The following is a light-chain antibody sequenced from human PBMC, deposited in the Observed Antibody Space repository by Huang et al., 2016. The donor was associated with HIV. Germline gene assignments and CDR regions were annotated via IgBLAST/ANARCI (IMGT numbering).Light chain of an antibody. CDR2: ASS. CDR3: QQGYSTPT. Sequence: DIQMTQSPSSLSASVGARVTITCRASQSISRYLNWYQHKPGKAPELLNYASSSLQSEVPSRFSGSGSETDFSLTISGQQAEDYATYYCQQGYSTPTFGQGTKVEMK. V-gene: IGKV1-39*01. CDR1: QSISRY. J-gene: IGKJ1*01.